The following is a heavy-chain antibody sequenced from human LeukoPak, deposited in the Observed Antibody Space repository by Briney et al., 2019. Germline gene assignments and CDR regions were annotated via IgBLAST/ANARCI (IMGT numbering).Heavy chain of an antibody. CDR3: ARGSNPPYYYVNY. V-gene: IGHV1-8*01. J-gene: IGHJ4*02. CDR1: GYTFTSYD. D-gene: IGHD3-10*02. CDR2: MNPNSGNT. Sequence: ASVKVSCTASGYTFTSYDINWVRQATGQGLEWMGWMNPNSGNTGYAQKFQGRVTMTRNTSISTAYMELSSLRSEDTAVYYCARGSNPPYYYVNYWGQGTLVTVSS.